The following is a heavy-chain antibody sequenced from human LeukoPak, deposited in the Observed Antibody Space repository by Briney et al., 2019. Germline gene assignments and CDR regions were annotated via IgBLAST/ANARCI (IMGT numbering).Heavy chain of an antibody. V-gene: IGHV4-4*02. J-gene: IGHJ4*02. Sequence: SETLSLTCAVSGGSISSSSWWSWVRQPPGKGLEWIGEIYHSGSTNYNPSLKSRVTISVDKSKNQFSLKLSSVTAADTAVYYCARSPPGLYIRGYGSGSYSDYWGQGTLVTVSS. CDR1: GGSISSSSW. CDR2: IYHSGST. CDR3: ARSPPGLYIRGYGSGSYSDY. D-gene: IGHD3-10*01.